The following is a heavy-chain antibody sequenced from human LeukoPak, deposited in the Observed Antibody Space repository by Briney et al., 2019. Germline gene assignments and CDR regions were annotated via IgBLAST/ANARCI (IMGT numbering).Heavy chain of an antibody. CDR3: AGNGIGYCSGGSCPWYFDY. V-gene: IGHV1-69*01. CDR1: GGTFSSYA. D-gene: IGHD2-15*01. J-gene: IGHJ4*02. CDR2: IIPIFGTA. Sequence: ASVKVSYKASGGTFSSYAISWVRQAPGQGLEWMGGIIPIFGTANYAQKFQGRVTITADESTSTAYMELSSLRSEDTAVYYCAGNGIGYCSGGSCPWYFDYWGQGTLVTVSS.